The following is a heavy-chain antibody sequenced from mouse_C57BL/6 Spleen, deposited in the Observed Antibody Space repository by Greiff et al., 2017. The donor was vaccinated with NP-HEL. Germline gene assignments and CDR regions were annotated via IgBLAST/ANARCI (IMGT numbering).Heavy chain of an antibody. V-gene: IGHV1-80*01. Sequence: VQVVESGAELVKPGASVKISCKASGYAFSSYWMNWVKQRPGKGLEWIGQIYPGDGDTNYNGKFKGKATLTADKSSSTAYMQLSSLTSEDSAVYFCAKPSSGYYFDYWGQGTTLTVSS. CDR2: IYPGDGDT. J-gene: IGHJ2*01. CDR3: AKPSSGYYFDY. CDR1: GYAFSSYW. D-gene: IGHD3-2*02.